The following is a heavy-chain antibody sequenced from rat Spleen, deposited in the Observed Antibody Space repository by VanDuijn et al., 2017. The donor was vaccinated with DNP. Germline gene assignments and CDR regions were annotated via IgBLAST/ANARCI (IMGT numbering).Heavy chain of an antibody. V-gene: IGHV1-57*01. Sequence: QIQLQQSGAELAKPGSSVKISCKASGYTFTSYAMHWIKQTTGQALEWTGYIAPGSGGTKYNEKFKGKATLTVDKSSSTAYMQLSSLTPVDTAVYYGARSGVYYGSHYWYFDFWGPGTMVTVSS. J-gene: IGHJ1*01. CDR3: ARSGVYYGSHYWYFDF. CDR2: IAPGSGGT. CDR1: GYTFTSYA. D-gene: IGHD1-6*01.